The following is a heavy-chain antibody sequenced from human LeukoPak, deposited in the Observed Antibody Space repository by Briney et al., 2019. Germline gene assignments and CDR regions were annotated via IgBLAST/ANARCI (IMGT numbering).Heavy chain of an antibody. CDR2: IFSSGST. CDR1: VGSISSYY. D-gene: IGHD4/OR15-4a*01. Sequence: SETLSLTCTVSVGSISSYYWSWIRQPPGKRREWFGYIFSSGSTNNYPSLKRGVTISVDTSKNHYYLKLSSVTAADTAVYYCARHGATREIDYWGQETLVTVSS. V-gene: IGHV4-4*09. J-gene: IGHJ4*02. CDR3: ARHGATREIDY.